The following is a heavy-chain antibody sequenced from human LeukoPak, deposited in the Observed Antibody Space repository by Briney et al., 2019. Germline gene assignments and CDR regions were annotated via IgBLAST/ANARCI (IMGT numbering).Heavy chain of an antibody. CDR3: ARHYKYDTSGYYTLDY. D-gene: IGHD3-22*01. Sequence: SETLSLTCTVPGGSISGYYWSWIRQPPGKGLEWIGYIYYSGSTNYNPSLKSRVTISVDTSKNQFSLKLTSVTAADTVVYYCARHYKYDTSGYYTLDYWGQGTLVTVSS. CDR2: IYYSGST. J-gene: IGHJ4*02. CDR1: GGSISGYY. V-gene: IGHV4-59*08.